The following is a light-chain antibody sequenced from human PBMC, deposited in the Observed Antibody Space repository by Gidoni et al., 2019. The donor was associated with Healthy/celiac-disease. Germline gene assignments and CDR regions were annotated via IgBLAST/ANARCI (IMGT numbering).Light chain of an antibody. CDR2: EDN. J-gene: IGLJ3*02. CDR1: SGSIASNY. V-gene: IGLV6-57*02. CDR3: QSYDSSSWV. Sequence: SVSESPGKTVTISCTGSSGSIASNYVQWYQQRPGSAPTTVIYEDNQRPSGVPDRFSGSIDSSSTSASLTISGLKTEDEADYYCQSYDSSSWVFGGGTKLTVL.